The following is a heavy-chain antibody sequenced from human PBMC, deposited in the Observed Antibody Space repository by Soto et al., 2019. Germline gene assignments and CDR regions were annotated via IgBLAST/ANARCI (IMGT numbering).Heavy chain of an antibody. Sequence: PGGSLRLSCAASGFTFSSYWMSWVRQAPGKGLEWVANIKQDGSEKYYVDSVKGRFTISRDNAKNSLYLQMNSLRAEDTAVYYCARDVLLWFGESLGWFDPWGQRTLVTVSS. CDR3: ARDVLLWFGESLGWFDP. CDR2: IKQDGSEK. D-gene: IGHD3-10*01. J-gene: IGHJ5*02. CDR1: GFTFSSYW. V-gene: IGHV3-7*01.